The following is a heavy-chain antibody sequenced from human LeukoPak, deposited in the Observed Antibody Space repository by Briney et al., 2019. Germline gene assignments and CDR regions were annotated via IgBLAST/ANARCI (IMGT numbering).Heavy chain of an antibody. CDR3: ARDTHYYGSGSPAFDL. Sequence: GGSLRLSCEASGFTFSSYSMNWVRQAPGKGLEWVSYISFSSATIHYADSVKGRFTISRDNAKNSLYLQLNSLRAEDTALYYCARDTHYYGSGSPAFDLWGRGTMVTVSS. D-gene: IGHD3-10*01. CDR1: GFTFSSYS. CDR2: ISFSSATI. J-gene: IGHJ3*01. V-gene: IGHV3-48*01.